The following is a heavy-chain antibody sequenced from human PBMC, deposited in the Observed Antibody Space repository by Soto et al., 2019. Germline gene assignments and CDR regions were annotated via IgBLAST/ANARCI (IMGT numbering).Heavy chain of an antibody. D-gene: IGHD3-10*01. CDR1: GGSSSGYY. Sequence: QVQLQHWGAGLLKPSETLSLTCAVYGGSSSGYYWRCLRQPPGQGLEWIGEINHSGSTTYNPSLMSPFTISVGAAKNEFSLKLSCVAAAGTAVYYWARRVGVTILRYYYYGMDVCGQGTTVTVSS. V-gene: IGHV4-34*01. CDR2: INHSGST. J-gene: IGHJ6*02. CDR3: ARRVGVTILRYYYYGMDV.